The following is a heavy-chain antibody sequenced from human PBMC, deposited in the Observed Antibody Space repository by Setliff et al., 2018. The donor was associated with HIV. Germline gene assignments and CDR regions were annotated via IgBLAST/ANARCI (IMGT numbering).Heavy chain of an antibody. CDR1: GYTFTSYG. D-gene: IGHD3-22*01. J-gene: IGHJ4*02. CDR3: ARDGYFYDSSGHLAYYFDY. Sequence: RASVKVSCKASGYTFTSYGLSWVRQAPGQGLEWMGWINTYTGSPTYAQDFTGRFLFSLDTSVSTAYLEISSLEAEDIAVYYCARDGYFYDSSGHLAYYFDYWGQGTLVTVSS. V-gene: IGHV7-4-1*02. CDR2: INTYTGSP.